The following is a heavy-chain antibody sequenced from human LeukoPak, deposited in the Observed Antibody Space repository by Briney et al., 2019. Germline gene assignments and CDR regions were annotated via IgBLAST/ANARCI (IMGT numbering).Heavy chain of an antibody. CDR1: GFTFSSYG. J-gene: IGHJ4*02. V-gene: IGHV3-30*02. CDR2: IRYDGSNK. CDR3: ARSPTYYYDSSGYYGY. Sequence: PGGSLRLSCAASGFTFSSYGMHWVRQAPGKGLEWVAFIRYDGSNKYYADSVKGRFTISRDNSKNTLYLQMNSLRAEDTAVYYCARSPTYYYDSSGYYGYWGQGTLVTVSS. D-gene: IGHD3-22*01.